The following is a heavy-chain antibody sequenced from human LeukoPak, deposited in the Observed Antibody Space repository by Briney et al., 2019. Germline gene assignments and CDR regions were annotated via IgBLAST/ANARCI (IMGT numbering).Heavy chain of an antibody. D-gene: IGHD6-6*01. J-gene: IGHJ6*03. CDR1: GFTFDDYA. CDR3: AKGVAARLGYYMDV. V-gene: IGHV3-9*03. CDR2: ISWNSGSI. Sequence: PGRSLRLSCVASGFTFDDYAMHWVRQAPGKGLEWVSGISWNSGSIGYADSVKGRFTISRDNAKNSLYLQMNSLRAEDMALYYCAKGVAARLGYYMDVWGKGTTVTVSS.